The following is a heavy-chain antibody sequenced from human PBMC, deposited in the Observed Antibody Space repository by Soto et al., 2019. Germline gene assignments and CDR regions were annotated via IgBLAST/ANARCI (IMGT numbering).Heavy chain of an antibody. J-gene: IGHJ1*01. CDR2: IYSGGST. CDR1: GFTVSSNY. Sequence: EVQLVESGGGLVQPGGSLRLSCAASGFTVSSNYMSWVRQAPGKGLEWVSVIYSGGSTYYADSVKGRFTISRDNSKNTLYLQMNSLRAKDTAVYYCARREGSNVLQHWGQGTLVTVSS. V-gene: IGHV3-66*01. CDR3: ARREGSNVLQH. D-gene: IGHD3-16*01.